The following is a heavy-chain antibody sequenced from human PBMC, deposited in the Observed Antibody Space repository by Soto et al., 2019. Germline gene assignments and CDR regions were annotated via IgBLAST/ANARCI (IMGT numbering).Heavy chain of an antibody. CDR3: ARVSFLAPVTGAEIFAF. CDR2: VNPNSGDT. V-gene: IGHV1-8*01. Sequence: QVQLVQSGAEVKKPGASVKVSCKASGYSFTSYDMNWVRQAPGQELEWMGWVNPNSGDTDYAQKFQDRVTMTTDTSIRTAYMELSSLRSDDTAVYYCARVSFLAPVTGAEIFAFWGQGTMVTVSS. D-gene: IGHD2-21*02. J-gene: IGHJ3*01. CDR1: GYSFTSYD.